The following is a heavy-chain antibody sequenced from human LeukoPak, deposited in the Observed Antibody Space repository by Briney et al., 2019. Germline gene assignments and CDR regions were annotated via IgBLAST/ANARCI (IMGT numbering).Heavy chain of an antibody. J-gene: IGHJ5*02. CDR2: ISSSSSYI. D-gene: IGHD3-22*01. CDR1: GFTFSSYS. Sequence: GGSLRLSCAASGFTFSSYSMNWVRQAPGKGLEWVSSISSSSSYIYYADSVKGRFTISRDNAKNSLYLQMNSLRAEDTAVYYCARDLGYYYDSSVNWCDPWGQGTLVTVSS. CDR3: ARDLGYYYDSSVNWCDP. V-gene: IGHV3-21*01.